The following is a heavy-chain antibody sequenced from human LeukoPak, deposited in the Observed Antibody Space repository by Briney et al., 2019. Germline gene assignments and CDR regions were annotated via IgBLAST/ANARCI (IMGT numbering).Heavy chain of an antibody. Sequence: GGSLRLSCAASGFTFSSYEMNWVRQAPGKGLEWVSYISSSGSTIYYADSVKGRFTSSRDNAKNSLYLQMNSLRAEDTAVYYCVRAYSSSSYGYGYWGQGTLVTVSS. J-gene: IGHJ4*02. D-gene: IGHD6-13*01. CDR3: VRAYSSSSYGYGY. CDR1: GFTFSSYE. CDR2: ISSSGSTI. V-gene: IGHV3-48*03.